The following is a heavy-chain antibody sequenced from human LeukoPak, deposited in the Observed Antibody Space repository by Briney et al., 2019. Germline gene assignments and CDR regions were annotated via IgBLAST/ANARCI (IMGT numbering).Heavy chain of an antibody. CDR3: ARRFGYYDNSGYYGDY. D-gene: IGHD3-22*01. Sequence: GGSLRLSCAASGFTFSNYWMSWVRQAPGKGLEWVANIEQDGSEKYYVDSVQGRFTISRDNAENSLFLQLSSLRAEDTAVYYCARRFGYYDNSGYYGDYWGQGTLVTVSS. CDR1: GFTFSNYW. CDR2: IEQDGSEK. V-gene: IGHV3-7*01. J-gene: IGHJ4*02.